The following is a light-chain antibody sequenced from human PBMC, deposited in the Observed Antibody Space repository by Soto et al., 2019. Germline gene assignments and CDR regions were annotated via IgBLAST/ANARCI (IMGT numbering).Light chain of an antibody. J-gene: IGLJ3*02. CDR1: SRHRNYA. V-gene: IGLV4-69*01. CDR2: VKSDGSH. CDR3: QTWGTGIQV. Sequence: QLVLTQPPSASASLGASVRLTCTLSSRHRNYAIAWHQQQPERGPRLLVKVKSDGSHTKGDGIPDRFSGSTSGAERYLTISSLQSEDEADYYCQTWGTGIQVFGGGTKLTVL.